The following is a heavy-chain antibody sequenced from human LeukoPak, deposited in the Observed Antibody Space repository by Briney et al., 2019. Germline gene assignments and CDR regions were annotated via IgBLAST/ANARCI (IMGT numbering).Heavy chain of an antibody. CDR3: ARRRDYFDY. CDR1: GFTFSSNY. CDR2: IYSGGST. Sequence: PGGSLRLSCAASGFTFSSNYMSWVRQAPGKGLEWVSVIYSGGSTYYADSVKGRFTMSRDNAKGSLYLQMNSLRAEDTAIYYCARRRDYFDYWGQGTLVTVSS. V-gene: IGHV3-53*01. J-gene: IGHJ4*02.